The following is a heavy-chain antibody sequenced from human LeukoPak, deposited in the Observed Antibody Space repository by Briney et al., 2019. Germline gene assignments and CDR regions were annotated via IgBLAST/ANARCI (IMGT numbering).Heavy chain of an antibody. CDR3: ARDVGSSRGY. Sequence: GASVKVSCKASGYTFTAYYMHWVRQAPGQGLEWMGWINPNSGGTNYAQKFQGRVTMTRDTSINTAYMELNRLRSHDTAVYYCARDVGSSRGYWGQGTLVTVSS. CDR1: GYTFTAYY. D-gene: IGHD3-10*01. CDR2: INPNSGGT. J-gene: IGHJ4*02. V-gene: IGHV1-2*02.